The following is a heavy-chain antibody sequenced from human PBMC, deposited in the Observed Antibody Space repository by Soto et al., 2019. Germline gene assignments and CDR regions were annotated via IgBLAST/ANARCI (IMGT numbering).Heavy chain of an antibody. D-gene: IGHD5-12*01. V-gene: IGHV4-31*03. CDR2: IYYSGST. Sequence: SETLSLTCTVSGGSISSGGYYWSWIRQHPGKGLEWIGYIYYSGSTYYNPSLKSRVTISVDTSKNQFSLKLSSVTAADTAVYYCARALRDGYHPWGYWGQGTLVTVSS. CDR3: ARALRDGYHPWGY. J-gene: IGHJ4*02. CDR1: GGSISSGGYY.